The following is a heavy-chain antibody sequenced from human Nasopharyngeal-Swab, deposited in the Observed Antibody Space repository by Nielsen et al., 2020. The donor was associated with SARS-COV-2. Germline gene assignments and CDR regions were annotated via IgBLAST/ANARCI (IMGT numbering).Heavy chain of an antibody. Sequence: SVKVSCKASGGTFSSYAISWVRQAPGQGLEWMGGIIPIFGTANYAQKFQGRVTITADESTSTAYMELSSLRSEDTAVYYCARGGWKRYYYYYYMDVWGKGTKVTVSS. J-gene: IGHJ6*03. D-gene: IGHD6-19*01. CDR2: IIPIFGTA. CDR1: GGTFSSYA. V-gene: IGHV1-69*13. CDR3: ARGGWKRYYYYYYMDV.